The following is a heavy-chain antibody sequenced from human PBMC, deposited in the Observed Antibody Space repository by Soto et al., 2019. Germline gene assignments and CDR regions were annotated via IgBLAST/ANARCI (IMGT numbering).Heavy chain of an antibody. V-gene: IGHV4-59*12. CDR2: IYYSGST. J-gene: IGHJ5*02. D-gene: IGHD3-3*01. CDR1: GGSLSSYY. Sequence: PSETLSLTCVVSGGSLSSYYWSWIRQPPGKGLEWIGYIYYSGSTNYNPSLKSRVTISVDTSKNQFSLKLSSVTAADTAVYYCAREGSGYNWFDPWGQGTLVTVSS. CDR3: AREGSGYNWFDP.